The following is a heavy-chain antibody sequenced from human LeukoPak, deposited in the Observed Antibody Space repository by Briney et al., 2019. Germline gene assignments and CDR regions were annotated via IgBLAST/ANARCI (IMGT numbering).Heavy chain of an antibody. CDR1: GFSSSYNA. Sequence: GRSMSLSWAAAGFSSSYNAMTWVSQSPGKVLEWVSAIIGSGGNTYYADSVKGRFTISRDNSKNTLFLQMTSLRAEDTAVYYCARPSDDEWLVTKRELDCWGQGTLVTVSS. CDR2: IIGSGGNT. V-gene: IGHV3-23*01. CDR3: ARPSDDEWLVTKRELDC. D-gene: IGHD5-12*01. J-gene: IGHJ4*02.